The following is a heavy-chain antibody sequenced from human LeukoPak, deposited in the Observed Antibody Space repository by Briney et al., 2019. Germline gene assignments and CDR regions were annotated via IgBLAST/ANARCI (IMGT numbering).Heavy chain of an antibody. CDR3: AKEGHGGWYFNYFDY. Sequence: AGGSLRLSCAASGFTFSSYAMSWVRQAPGEGLEWVSAISGSGGSTYYADSVKGRFTISRDNSKNTLYLQMNSLRAEDTAVYYCAKEGHGGWYFNYFDYWGQGTLVTVSS. CDR2: ISGSGGST. J-gene: IGHJ4*02. V-gene: IGHV3-23*01. D-gene: IGHD6-19*01. CDR1: GFTFSSYA.